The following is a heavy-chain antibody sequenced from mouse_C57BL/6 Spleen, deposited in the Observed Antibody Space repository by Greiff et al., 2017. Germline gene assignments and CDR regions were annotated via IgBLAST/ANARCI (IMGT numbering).Heavy chain of an antibody. Sequence: EVQLHQSGAELVRPGASVKLSCTASGFNIKDYYMHWVKQRPEQGLEWIGRIDPEDGDTEYAPKFQGKATMTADTSSNTAYLQLSSLTSEDTAVYYCTRDYYGSIHWYFDVWGTGTTVTVSS. D-gene: IGHD1-1*01. CDR2: IDPEDGDT. CDR1: GFNIKDYY. J-gene: IGHJ1*03. V-gene: IGHV14-1*01. CDR3: TRDYYGSIHWYFDV.